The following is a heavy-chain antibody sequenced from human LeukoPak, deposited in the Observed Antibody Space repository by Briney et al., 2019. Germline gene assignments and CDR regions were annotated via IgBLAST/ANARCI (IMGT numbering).Heavy chain of an antibody. V-gene: IGHV3-48*03. CDR3: ARGAPVVVVAATADYYYGMDV. Sequence: PGGSLRLSCAASGFTFSSYEMNWVRQAPGKGLEWISYISSSDNTIYYADSVKGRFTISRDNSKNTLYLQMNSLRAEDTAVYYCARGAPVVVVAATADYYYGMDVWGKGTTVTVSS. CDR1: GFTFSSYE. J-gene: IGHJ6*04. CDR2: ISSSDNTI. D-gene: IGHD2-15*01.